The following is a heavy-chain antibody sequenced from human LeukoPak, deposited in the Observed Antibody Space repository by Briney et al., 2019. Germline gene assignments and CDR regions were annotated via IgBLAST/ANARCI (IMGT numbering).Heavy chain of an antibody. J-gene: IGHJ5*02. CDR2: INHNSCGT. CDR3: SRDLGFCSSTSCYERGDNWFDP. V-gene: IGHV1-2*02. CDR1: GYTVTGYY. D-gene: IGHD2-2*01. Sequence: ASVNVSCMASGYTVTGYYMHWVRQAPGQGLDWMGWINHNSCGTNYPHNLQGRVTMTSDTSIRTAYLELSSLRSDAPAVYYWSRDLGFCSSTSCYERGDNWFDPWGQGNLVTVSS.